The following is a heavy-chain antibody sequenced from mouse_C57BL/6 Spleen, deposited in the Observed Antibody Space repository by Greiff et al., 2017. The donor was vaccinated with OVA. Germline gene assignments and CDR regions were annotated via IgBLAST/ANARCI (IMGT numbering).Heavy chain of an antibody. V-gene: IGHV1-26*01. Sequence: EVQLQQSGPELVKPGASVKISCKASGYTFTDYYMNWVKQSHGKSLEWIGDINPNNGGTSYNQKFKGKATLTVDKSSSTAYMELRSLTSEDSAVYYCARSAYYSNYFPGAMDYWGQGTSVTVSS. CDR2: INPNNGGT. D-gene: IGHD2-5*01. J-gene: IGHJ4*01. CDR1: GYTFTDYY. CDR3: ARSAYYSNYFPGAMDY.